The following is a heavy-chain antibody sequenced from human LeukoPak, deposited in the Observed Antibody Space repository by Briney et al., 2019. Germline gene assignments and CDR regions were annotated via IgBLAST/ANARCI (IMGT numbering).Heavy chain of an antibody. CDR3: AREERFLEWLSPYYFDY. V-gene: IGHV4-34*01. CDR2: TNDSGST. D-gene: IGHD3-3*01. Sequence: SETLSLTCAVYGGSFSGYYWSLIRRPPGKGLEWIGETNDSGSTNYNPSLKSRVTISVDTSKNQFSLKLSSVTAADTAVYYCAREERFLEWLSPYYFDYWGQGTLVTVSS. J-gene: IGHJ4*02. CDR1: GGSFSGYY.